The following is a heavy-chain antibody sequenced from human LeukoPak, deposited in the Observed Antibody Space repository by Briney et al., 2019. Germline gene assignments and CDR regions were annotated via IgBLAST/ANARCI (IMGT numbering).Heavy chain of an antibody. D-gene: IGHD3-16*01. J-gene: IGHJ4*02. Sequence: PSETLSLTCTVSGGSISSDTYFWGWIRQPPGKGLEWIANIYFTGNTYYNPSLESRATISVDTSKNQFSLTLSSVTAADTAVYYCASEAHRGGGFDSWGQGTQVTVSS. V-gene: IGHV4-39*01. CDR1: GGSISSDTYF. CDR3: ASEAHRGGGFDS. CDR2: IYFTGNT.